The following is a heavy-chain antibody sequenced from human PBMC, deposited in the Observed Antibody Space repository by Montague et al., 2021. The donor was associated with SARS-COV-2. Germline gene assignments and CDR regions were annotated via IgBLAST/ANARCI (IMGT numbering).Heavy chain of an antibody. V-gene: IGHV4-59*01. CDR1: DGSINNYY. Sequence: SETLSLTCTVSDGSINNYYWSWIRHPPGKGLEWIGVVYYSGSTNYNPSLKSRVTISVDTSKNQFSLRLSSVTAADTAVYHCARGGGLAADYEYDGMDVWGQGTTVTVSS. J-gene: IGHJ6*02. D-gene: IGHD2-15*01. CDR3: ARGGGLAADYEYDGMDV. CDR2: VYYSGST.